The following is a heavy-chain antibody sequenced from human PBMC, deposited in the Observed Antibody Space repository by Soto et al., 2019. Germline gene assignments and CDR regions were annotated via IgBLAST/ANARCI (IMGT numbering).Heavy chain of an antibody. CDR2: IYYSGST. CDR1: GGSISSGDYY. J-gene: IGHJ4*02. CDR3: ARGMTDYYYDSSGPGFDY. V-gene: IGHV4-30-4*01. D-gene: IGHD3-22*01. Sequence: QVQLQESGPGLVKPSQTLSLTCTVSGGSISSGDYYWSWIRQPPGKGLEWIGYIYYSGSTYYNPSLKSRVTISVDTSKNQFSLKLSSVTAADTAVYYCARGMTDYYYDSSGPGFDYWGQGTLVTVSS.